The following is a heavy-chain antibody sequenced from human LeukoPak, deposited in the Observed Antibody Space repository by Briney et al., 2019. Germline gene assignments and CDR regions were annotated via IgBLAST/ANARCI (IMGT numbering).Heavy chain of an antibody. D-gene: IGHD3-9*01. CDR1: GFTFSSYG. Sequence: GRSLRLSCAASGFTFSSYGMHWVRQAPGKGLEWVAVISYDGSNKDYADSVKVLFTISRDNSKNTLYLQMNRLRAEDTAVYYCAKDWGAYDILTAPSNWFDPWGQGTLVTVSS. CDR2: ISYDGSNK. V-gene: IGHV3-30*18. CDR3: AKDWGAYDILTAPSNWFDP. J-gene: IGHJ5*02.